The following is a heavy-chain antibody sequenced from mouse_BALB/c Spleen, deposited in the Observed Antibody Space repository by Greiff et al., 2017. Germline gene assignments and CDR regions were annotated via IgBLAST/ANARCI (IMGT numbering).Heavy chain of an antibody. V-gene: IGHV1S53*03. D-gene: IGHD2-1*01. Sequence: QVQLQQSDTELVKPGASVKISCKASGYTFTDHAIHWVKQRPEQGLEWIGYISPGNGDIKYNEKFKGKATLTADKSSSTAYMQLNSLTSEDSAVYYCARKGIYGNFLFDDWGQGTTLTVSS. CDR3: ARKGIYGNFLFDD. J-gene: IGHJ2*01. CDR1: GYTFTDHA. CDR2: ISPGNGDI.